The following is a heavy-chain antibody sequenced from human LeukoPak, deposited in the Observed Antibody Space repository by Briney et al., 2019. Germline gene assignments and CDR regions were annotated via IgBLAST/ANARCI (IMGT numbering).Heavy chain of an antibody. D-gene: IGHD6-13*01. CDR3: ARAMYSGTWYPFDY. V-gene: IGHV3-21*04. J-gene: IGHJ4*02. Sequence: GGSLRLSCAASGFTFSSYSMNWVRQAPGKGLEWVSSISSSSSYTYYADSVKGRFTISRDNSKNTLYLQMNSLRPEDTAVYSCARAMYSGTWYPFDYWGQGTLVPVSS. CDR1: GFTFSSYS. CDR2: ISSSSSYT.